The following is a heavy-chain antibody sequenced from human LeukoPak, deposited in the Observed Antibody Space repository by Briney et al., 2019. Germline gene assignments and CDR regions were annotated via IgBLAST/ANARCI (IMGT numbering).Heavy chain of an antibody. D-gene: IGHD2-2*02. J-gene: IGHJ3*02. CDR1: GFTFSSSA. CDR3: ARGDYCSSTSCYKRAFDI. V-gene: IGHV3-23*01. CDR2: ISGSGGTT. Sequence: GGSLRLSCAASGFTFSSSAMSWVRQAPGKGLEWVSGISGSGGTTHYADSVKGRFTISRDNSKNTLYLQMNSLRAEDTAVYYCARGDYCSSTSCYKRAFDIWGQGTMVTVSS.